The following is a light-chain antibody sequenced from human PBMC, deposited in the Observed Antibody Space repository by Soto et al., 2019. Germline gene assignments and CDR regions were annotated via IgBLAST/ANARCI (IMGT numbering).Light chain of an antibody. Sequence: DIVMTQSPDSLAVSLGERATINCKSSQSVFYRSNNYNYLAWYQQKPGQPPKLLIYWASARESGVPDRFSGSGSGTDFTLTISSLQAEDVAVYFCQQYYETPYTFGQGTKLEIK. V-gene: IGKV4-1*01. J-gene: IGKJ2*01. CDR3: QQYYETPYT. CDR2: WAS. CDR1: QSVFYRSNNYNY.